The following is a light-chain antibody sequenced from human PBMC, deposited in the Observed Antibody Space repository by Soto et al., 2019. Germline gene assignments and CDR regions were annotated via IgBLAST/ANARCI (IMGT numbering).Light chain of an antibody. J-gene: IGKJ4*01. Sequence: ETVLTQSPATLSLSPGERATLSCRASQSISSFLAWYQQKPGQAPRLLIYDASNRATGIPARFSGSGSGTDFPLTISSLEPEDFAIYYCQQRLNWPLTFGGGTKVEIK. CDR3: QQRLNWPLT. V-gene: IGKV3-11*01. CDR2: DAS. CDR1: QSISSF.